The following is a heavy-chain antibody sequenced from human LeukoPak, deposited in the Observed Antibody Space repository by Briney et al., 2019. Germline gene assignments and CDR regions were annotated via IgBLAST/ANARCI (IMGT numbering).Heavy chain of an antibody. CDR3: ARGYCTNGVCYPYYYYYMDV. V-gene: IGHV4-4*07. Sequence: SETLSLTCTVSGGSISSYYCSWIRQPAGKGLEWSGRIYTSGSTNYNPSLKSRVTMSVDTSKNQFSLKLSSVTAADTAVYYCARGYCTNGVCYPYYYYYMDVWGKGTTVTVSS. CDR1: GGSISSYY. J-gene: IGHJ6*03. CDR2: IYTSGST. D-gene: IGHD2-8*01.